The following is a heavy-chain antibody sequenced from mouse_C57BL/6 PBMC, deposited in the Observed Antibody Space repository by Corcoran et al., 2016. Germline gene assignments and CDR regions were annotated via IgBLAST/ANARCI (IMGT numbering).Heavy chain of an antibody. CDR3: DRGIYYGNYPYAMDY. J-gene: IGHJ4*01. V-gene: IGHV14-2*01. CDR2: IDPEDGET. D-gene: IGHD2-1*01. CDR1: GFNINDYY. Sequence: EVQLPQSGAELVKPGASVKLSCTASGFNINDYYMHWVKQRTEQGLEWIGRIDPEDGETKYAPKFQGKATITADTSSNTAYLQLSSLTSEDTAVYYCDRGIYYGNYPYAMDYWGQGTSVTVSS.